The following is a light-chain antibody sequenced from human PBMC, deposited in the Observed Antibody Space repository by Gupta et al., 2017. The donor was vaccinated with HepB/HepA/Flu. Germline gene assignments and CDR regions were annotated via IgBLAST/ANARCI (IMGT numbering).Light chain of an antibody. V-gene: IGKV3-15*01. CDR3: LQYNNWPLT. Sequence: EIVMTQPPATLSVSPGERATLSCRASQSVSSNLAWYQQKPGQAPRLLIYGASTRATGIPARFSGSGSGTEFTLTISSLQSEDFVVYYCLQYNNWPLTFGGGTKVEIK. CDR2: GAS. J-gene: IGKJ4*01. CDR1: QSVSSN.